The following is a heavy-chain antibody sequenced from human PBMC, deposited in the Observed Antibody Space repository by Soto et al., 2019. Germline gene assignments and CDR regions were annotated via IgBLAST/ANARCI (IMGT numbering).Heavy chain of an antibody. J-gene: IGHJ5*02. D-gene: IGHD3-10*01. Sequence: PGGSLRLSCAASGFTFSSYAMSWVRQAPGKGLEWVSAISSSSSTIYYADSVKGRFTISRDNAKNSLYLQMNSLRDEDTAVYYCARDLWFGELSGWFDPWGQGTLVTVSS. V-gene: IGHV3-48*02. CDR1: GFTFSSYA. CDR3: ARDLWFGELSGWFDP. CDR2: ISSSSSTI.